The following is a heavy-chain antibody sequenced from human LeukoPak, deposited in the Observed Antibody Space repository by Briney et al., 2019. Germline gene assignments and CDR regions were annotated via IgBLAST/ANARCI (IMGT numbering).Heavy chain of an antibody. Sequence: GASVKVSCKASGHTFTSYDINGVRQATGQGLEWVGWMNPNSGNTGYAQKFQGRVTMTRNTSISTAYMELRHLRSEDTAVYYCAREVGGYSYGTRNPFDYWGQGTLVTVSS. J-gene: IGHJ4*02. CDR2: MNPNSGNT. CDR3: AREVGGYSYGTRNPFDY. D-gene: IGHD5-18*01. CDR1: GHTFTSYD. V-gene: IGHV1-8*01.